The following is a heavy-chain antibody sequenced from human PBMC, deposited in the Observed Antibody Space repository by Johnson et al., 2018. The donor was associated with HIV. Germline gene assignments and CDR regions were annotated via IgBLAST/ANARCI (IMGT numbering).Heavy chain of an antibody. CDR3: TSPRGGLVARDAFDI. CDR1: GFTFDDYA. Sequence: VQLVESGGGVVRPGGSLRLSCAASGFTFDDYAMSWFRQAPGKGPEWVGFIRSIDYGGTTEYAASVKDRFTISRNDSKTIAYLQMRNLKTEDTAVYYCTSPRGGLVARDAFDIWGQGTMVTVSS. V-gene: IGHV3-49*03. CDR2: IRSIDYGGTT. J-gene: IGHJ3*02. D-gene: IGHD2-15*01.